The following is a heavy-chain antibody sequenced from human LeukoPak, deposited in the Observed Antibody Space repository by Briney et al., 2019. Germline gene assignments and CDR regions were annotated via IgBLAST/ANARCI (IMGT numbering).Heavy chain of an antibody. V-gene: IGHV4-4*02. CDR2: IYHSGST. CDR3: AREGPTIAAAGFDY. J-gene: IGHJ4*02. Sequence: SETLSLTCAVSGGSISSSNWWSWVRQPPGKGLEWIGEIYHSGSTNYNPSLKSRVTISVDTSKNQFSLKLSSVTAADTAVYYCAREGPTIAAAGFDYWGQGTLVTVSS. CDR1: GGSISSSNW. D-gene: IGHD6-13*01.